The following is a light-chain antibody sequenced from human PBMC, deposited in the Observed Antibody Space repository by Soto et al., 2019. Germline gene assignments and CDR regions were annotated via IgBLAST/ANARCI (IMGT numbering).Light chain of an antibody. V-gene: IGKV3-11*01. J-gene: IGKJ4*01. CDR2: DAS. CDR1: QSVRSY. CDR3: QQRTNWPPLT. Sequence: EVVLTQSPATLSLSPGERATLSCRARQSVRSYLAWFQHKPGQAPRLLIYDASNRATGIPGRFSGSGFGTDFTLTISSLEPEDFGVYYCQQRTNWPPLTFGGGTRVEIK.